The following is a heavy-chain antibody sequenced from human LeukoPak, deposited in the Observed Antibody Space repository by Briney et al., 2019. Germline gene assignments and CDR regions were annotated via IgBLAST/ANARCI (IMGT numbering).Heavy chain of an antibody. D-gene: IGHD3-22*01. CDR3: ARWYYYDSSGRFDY. Sequence: GASVKASCKXSGYTFTSYDINWVRQATGQGLEWMGWMNPNSGNTGYAQKFQGRVTMTRNTSISTAYMELSSLRSEDTAVYYCARWYYYDSSGRFDYWGQGTLVTVSS. J-gene: IGHJ4*02. CDR2: MNPNSGNT. CDR1: GYTFTSYD. V-gene: IGHV1-8*01.